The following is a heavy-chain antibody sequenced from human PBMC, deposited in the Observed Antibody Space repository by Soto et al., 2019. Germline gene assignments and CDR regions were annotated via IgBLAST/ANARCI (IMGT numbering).Heavy chain of an antibody. Sequence: SETLSLTCAVSSGSISSGGYSWSWIRQPPGKGLEWIGYIYRSGSTYYNPSVKSRVTISVARSQNQFSLKLSSATAAATAVYYCVRGRVKYDIFTGYSTKSVHYWGQGILVTVSS. CDR1: SGSISSGGYS. CDR2: IYRSGST. CDR3: VRGRVKYDIFTGYSTKSVHY. V-gene: IGHV4-30-2*01. J-gene: IGHJ4*02. D-gene: IGHD3-9*01.